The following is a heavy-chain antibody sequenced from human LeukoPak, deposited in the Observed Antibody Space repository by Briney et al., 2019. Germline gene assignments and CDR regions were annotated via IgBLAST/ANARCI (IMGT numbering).Heavy chain of an antibody. J-gene: IGHJ3*02. D-gene: IGHD2-2*02. CDR3: AGDRQGVAIPMLWDAFDI. CDR1: GFSVGSDY. CDR2: IYRGCST. V-gene: IGHV3-53*01. Sequence: GGSRRLSCVGSGFSVGSDYVSWVRQAPGKGLGWVSAIYRGCSTYYADSVRGRFTISRDKSKNTVYLQMTSLRVEDTALYYCAGDRQGVAIPMLWDAFDIWGRGTMVTVSS.